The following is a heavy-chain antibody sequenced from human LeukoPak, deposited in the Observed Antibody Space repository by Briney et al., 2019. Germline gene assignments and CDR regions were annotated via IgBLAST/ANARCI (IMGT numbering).Heavy chain of an antibody. CDR1: GYTFTGYY. Sequence: GASVKVSCKASGYTFTGYYMHWVRQAPGQGLEWMGWINPNSGGTNYAQKFQGWVTMTRDTSISTAYMELSRLRSDDTAVYYCARGVSGSSETTTDYWGQGTLVTVSS. D-gene: IGHD1-14*01. CDR2: INPNSGGT. CDR3: ARGVSGSSETTTDY. V-gene: IGHV1-2*04. J-gene: IGHJ4*02.